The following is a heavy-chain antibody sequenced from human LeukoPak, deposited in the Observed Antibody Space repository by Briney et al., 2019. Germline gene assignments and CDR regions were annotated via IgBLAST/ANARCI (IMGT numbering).Heavy chain of an antibody. CDR3: ATLVYPLSGIGRRIAAAGNYFDY. J-gene: IGHJ4*02. V-gene: IGHV1-24*01. CDR2: FDPEDGET. CDR1: GYTLTELS. Sequence: ASVKVSCKVSGYTLTELSMHWVRQAPGKGLEWMGGFDPEDGETIYAQKFQGRVTMTEDTSTDTAYMELSSLRSEDTAVYYCATLVYPLSGIGRRIAAAGNYFDYWGQGTLVTVSS. D-gene: IGHD6-13*01.